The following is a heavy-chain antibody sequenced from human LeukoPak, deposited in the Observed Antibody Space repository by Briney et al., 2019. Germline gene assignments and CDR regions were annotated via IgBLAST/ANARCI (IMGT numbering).Heavy chain of an antibody. CDR3: AKMQGYFDY. J-gene: IGHJ4*02. CDR2: ITGSGGTT. CDR1: GFTFSSYG. V-gene: IGHV3-23*01. Sequence: GGSLRLSCAASGFTFSSYGMSWVRQAPGKGLEWVSAITGSGGTTYYADSVKGRFTISRDNSNNTLYLQMNSLRVEDTAVYYCAKMQGYFDYWGQGTLVTVSS.